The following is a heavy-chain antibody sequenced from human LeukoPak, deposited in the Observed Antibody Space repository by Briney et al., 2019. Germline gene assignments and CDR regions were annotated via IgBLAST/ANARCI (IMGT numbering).Heavy chain of an antibody. CDR1: GFTFTTYT. D-gene: IGHD3-22*01. V-gene: IGHV3-21*01. Sequence: KTGGSLRLSCAASGFTFTTYTMNWVRQAPGKGLEWVSSIRSTIGYIYYADSVKGRFTISRDNAKNSLYLQMNSLRAEDTPVYYCARGSDSSDYFTDAFHDWGQGIMVTVSS. CDR2: IRSTIGYI. CDR3: ARGSDSSDYFTDAFHD. J-gene: IGHJ3*01.